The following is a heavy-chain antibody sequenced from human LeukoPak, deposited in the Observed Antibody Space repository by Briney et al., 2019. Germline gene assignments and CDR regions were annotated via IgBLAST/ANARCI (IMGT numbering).Heavy chain of an antibody. CDR2: DSNNGNI. CDR1: GSSISSHS. CDR3: VRDNWGSLDY. Sequence: SETLSLTCTVSGSSISSHSWGWVRQPPGKGLEWIGYDSNNGNINYNPALKSRVTISVDTSKRQISLKLRSVTAADTAVYYCVRDNWGSLDYWGQGTLVTVSS. J-gene: IGHJ4*02. D-gene: IGHD7-27*01. V-gene: IGHV4-59*11.